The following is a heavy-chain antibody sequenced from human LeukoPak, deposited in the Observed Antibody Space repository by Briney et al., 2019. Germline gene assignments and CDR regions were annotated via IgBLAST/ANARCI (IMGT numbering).Heavy chain of an antibody. Sequence: GASVKVSCKASGYTFTGYYMHWVRQAPGQGLEWMGWINPNSGDTYYAQKFQGRVTITADESTSTAYMELSSLRSEDTAVYYCARVSSSSWYSGYYYYYYMDVWGKGTTVTVSS. CDR2: INPNSGDT. V-gene: IGHV1-2*02. CDR3: ARVSSSSWYSGYYYYYYMDV. D-gene: IGHD6-13*01. J-gene: IGHJ6*03. CDR1: GYTFTGYY.